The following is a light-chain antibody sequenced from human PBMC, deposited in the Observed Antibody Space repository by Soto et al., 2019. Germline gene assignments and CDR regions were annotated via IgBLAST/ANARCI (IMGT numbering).Light chain of an antibody. J-gene: IGKJ5*01. CDR3: QQRSNWPSIT. Sequence: EILLTQSPGTLSLSPGERATLPCGASQSVKSSYLAWYQHKPCQAPRLLIYGTSSRATGIPDRFSGSGSGTDFTLTISSLETEDSAVYHCQQRSNWPSITFGQGARLEIK. CDR2: GTS. CDR1: QSVKSSY. V-gene: IGKV3D-20*02.